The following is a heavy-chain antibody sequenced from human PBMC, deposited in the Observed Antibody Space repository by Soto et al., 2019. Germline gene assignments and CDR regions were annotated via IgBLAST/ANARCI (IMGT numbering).Heavy chain of an antibody. CDR1: GFTFGSYG. V-gene: IGHV3-23*01. CDR3: AKAKGRSNFYYSGLDV. D-gene: IGHD1-26*01. Sequence: SLRLSCAASGFTFGSYGMTWVRQAPGKGLECVSGITAATGTTYYADSVKGRFTISRDLSTNTLFLQMNSLRAADSAVYYCAKAKGRSNFYYSGLDVWGQGTTVTVS. CDR2: ITAATGTT. J-gene: IGHJ6*02.